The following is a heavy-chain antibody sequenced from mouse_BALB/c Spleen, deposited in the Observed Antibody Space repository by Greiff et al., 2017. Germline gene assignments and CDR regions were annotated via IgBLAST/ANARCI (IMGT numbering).Heavy chain of an antibody. Sequence: EVMLVESGGGLVKPGGSLKLSCAASGFTFSSYAMSWVRQTPEKRLEWVASISSGGSTYYPDSVKGRFTISRDNARNILYLQMSSLRSEDTAMYYCARNGYDEDFAYWGQGTLVTVSA. V-gene: IGHV5-6-5*01. CDR3: ARNGYDEDFAY. CDR2: ISSGGST. D-gene: IGHD2-2*01. J-gene: IGHJ3*01. CDR1: GFTFSSYA.